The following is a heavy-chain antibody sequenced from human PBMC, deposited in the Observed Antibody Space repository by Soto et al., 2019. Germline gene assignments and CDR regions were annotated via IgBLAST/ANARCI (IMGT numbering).Heavy chain of an antibody. V-gene: IGHV1-46*03. Sequence: GASVKVSCTASGYTFTSYGISWVRQAPGQGLEWMGIINASGGSTNYAQKFQGRVTMTRDTSTSTVYMELSSLRSVDTAVYYCAIKVASDAFDIWGQGTMVTVSS. J-gene: IGHJ3*02. CDR1: GYTFTSYG. CDR2: INASGGST. D-gene: IGHD5-12*01. CDR3: AIKVASDAFDI.